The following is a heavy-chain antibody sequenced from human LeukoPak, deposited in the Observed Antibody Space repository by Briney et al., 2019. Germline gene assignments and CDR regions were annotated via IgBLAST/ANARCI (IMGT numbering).Heavy chain of an antibody. CDR2: FDPEDGET. V-gene: IGHV1-24*01. D-gene: IGHD6-6*01. CDR1: GYTLTELS. CDR3: ATDAKSIAARWGPYYGMDV. J-gene: IGHJ6*02. Sequence: ASVKVSCKVSGYTLTELSMHWVRQAPGKGREWMGGFDPEDGETIYAQKFQGRVTMTEDTSTDTAYMELSSLRSEDTAVYYCATDAKSIAARWGPYYGMDVWGQGTTVTVSS.